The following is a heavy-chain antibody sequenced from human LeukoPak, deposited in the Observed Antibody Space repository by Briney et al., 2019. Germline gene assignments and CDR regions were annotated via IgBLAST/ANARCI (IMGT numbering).Heavy chain of an antibody. J-gene: IGHJ4*02. V-gene: IGHV3-74*01. Sequence: GGSLRLSCVASGFTFSSFAMSWVRQAPGKGLVWVSRIDSDGSETSYAGSVKGRFTISRDNAKNTVYLQMNSLRVEDTAVYYCVSSMYSSSTFWGPGALVTVSS. CDR1: GFTFSSFA. CDR2: IDSDGSET. CDR3: VSSMYSSSTF. D-gene: IGHD6-6*01.